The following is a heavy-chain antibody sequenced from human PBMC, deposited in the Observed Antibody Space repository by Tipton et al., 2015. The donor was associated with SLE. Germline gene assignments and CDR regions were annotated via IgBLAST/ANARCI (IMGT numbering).Heavy chain of an antibody. CDR2: IFHIGSA. CDR1: GGSISGSTYY. Sequence: TLSLTCIVSGGSISGSTYYWGWIRQPPGKGLEWIGHIFHIGSAYYNPSLKSRVTISADTSKRQFSLKLSSVTAADTAVYYCARGGCSGGSGGSCYPYYYGMDVWGQGTTVTVSS. J-gene: IGHJ6*02. D-gene: IGHD2-15*01. V-gene: IGHV4-39*07. CDR3: ARGGCSGGSGGSCYPYYYGMDV.